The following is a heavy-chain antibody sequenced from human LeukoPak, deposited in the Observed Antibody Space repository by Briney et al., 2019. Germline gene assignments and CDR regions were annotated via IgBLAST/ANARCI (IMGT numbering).Heavy chain of an antibody. D-gene: IGHD3-9*01. CDR1: GFTFSSYA. Sequence: GGSLRLSCAASGFTFSSYAMSWVRQAPGKGLEWVSAISGSGDSTYYADSVKGRFTISRDNSKNTLYLQMNSLRAEDTAVYYCARGRGLRYFDWLLSDTDEYYFDYWGQGTLVTVSS. CDR2: ISGSGDST. V-gene: IGHV3-23*01. CDR3: ARGRGLRYFDWLLSDTDEYYFDY. J-gene: IGHJ4*02.